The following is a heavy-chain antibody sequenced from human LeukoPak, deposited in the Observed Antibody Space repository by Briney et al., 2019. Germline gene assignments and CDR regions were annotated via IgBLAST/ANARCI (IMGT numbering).Heavy chain of an antibody. V-gene: IGHV3-30*18. CDR2: ISYDGSNK. Sequence: PGGSLRLSCAASGFTFSSYGMHWVGQAPGKGLEWVAFISYDGSNKYYADSVKGRFTISRDNSKNTLYLQMNSLRAEDTAVYYCAKDSIAVGGWFDPWGQGTLVTVSS. J-gene: IGHJ5*02. D-gene: IGHD6-19*01. CDR1: GFTFSSYG. CDR3: AKDSIAVGGWFDP.